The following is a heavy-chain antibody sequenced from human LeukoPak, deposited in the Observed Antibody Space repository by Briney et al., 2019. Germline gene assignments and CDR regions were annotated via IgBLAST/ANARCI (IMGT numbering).Heavy chain of an antibody. D-gene: IGHD3-3*01. Sequence: GSLRLSCAASGFTFSSYAMSWVRQAPGKGLEWVSAISGSGGSTYYADSVKGRFTISRDNSKNTLYLQMNSLRAEDTAVYYCAKDKLGLRFLEWLSGPDVWGQGTTVTVSS. CDR1: GFTFSSYA. J-gene: IGHJ6*02. CDR2: ISGSGGST. CDR3: AKDKLGLRFLEWLSGPDV. V-gene: IGHV3-23*01.